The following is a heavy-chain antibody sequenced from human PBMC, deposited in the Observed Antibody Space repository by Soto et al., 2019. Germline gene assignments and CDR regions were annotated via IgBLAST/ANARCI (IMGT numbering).Heavy chain of an antibody. Sequence: GGSLRLSCAASGFTFSSYGMHWVRQAPGKGLEWVAVISYDGSNKYYADSVKGRFTISRDNSKNTLYLQMNSLRAEDTAVYYCAKEVVGYYGSGSPTPPSWGQGTLVTVSS. J-gene: IGHJ5*02. V-gene: IGHV3-30*18. CDR3: AKEVVGYYGSGSPTPPS. D-gene: IGHD3-10*01. CDR2: ISYDGSNK. CDR1: GFTFSSYG.